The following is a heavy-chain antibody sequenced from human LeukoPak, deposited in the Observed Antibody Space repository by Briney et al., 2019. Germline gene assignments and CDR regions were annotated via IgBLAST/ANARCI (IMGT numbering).Heavy chain of an antibody. CDR2: IYYSGST. Sequence: SQTLSLTCTVSGGSISSGDYYWSWIRQPPGKGLEWIGYIYYSGSTYYNPSLKSRVTISVDTSKNQFSLKLSSVTAADTAVYYCARGGYYGSGSYKDGMDVWGQGTTVTVSS. V-gene: IGHV4-30-4*01. D-gene: IGHD3-10*01. CDR1: GGSISSGDYY. CDR3: ARGGYYGSGSYKDGMDV. J-gene: IGHJ6*02.